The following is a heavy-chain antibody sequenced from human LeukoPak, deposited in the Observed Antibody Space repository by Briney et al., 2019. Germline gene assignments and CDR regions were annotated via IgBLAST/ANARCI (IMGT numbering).Heavy chain of an antibody. J-gene: IGHJ5*02. CDR1: GYTFTSYG. CDR2: ISAYNGNT. Sequence: GASVKVSCKASGYTFTSYGISWVRQAPGQGLEWMGWISAYNGNTNYAQKLQGRVTMTTDTSTSTAYMELRSLRSDDTAVYYCARRLGCGSGSENWFDPWGQGTLVTVSS. V-gene: IGHV1-18*01. CDR3: ARRLGCGSGSENWFDP. D-gene: IGHD3-10*01.